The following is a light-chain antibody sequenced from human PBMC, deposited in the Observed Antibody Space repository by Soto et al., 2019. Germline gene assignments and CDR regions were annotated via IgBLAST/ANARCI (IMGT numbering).Light chain of an antibody. CDR2: DVS. CDR3: LSRLDWNT. CDR1: QGVSAY. V-gene: IGKV3-11*01. J-gene: IGKJ4*01. Sequence: EVVLTQSPDALSLSPGERATVSCRASQGVSAYLAWYQQRPGQAPRLLIYDVSNRAPGIPDRFSGGGAGTDFTLRISSLQPEHSATYYCLSRLDWNTFGGGATLEIK.